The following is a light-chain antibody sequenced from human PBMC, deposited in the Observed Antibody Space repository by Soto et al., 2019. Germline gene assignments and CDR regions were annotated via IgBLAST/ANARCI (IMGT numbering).Light chain of an antibody. V-gene: IGKV3-15*01. Sequence: EIVVTQSPATLSASPGERVTLTCRASQFVSTRLAWYQQRPGQVPRLLIYDAYTRALGISARFSGSGSGTEFTLTISSLQSEDFALYYCQEYFQSPPGMFGPGTTVDIK. J-gene: IGKJ3*01. CDR2: DAY. CDR3: QEYFQSPPGM. CDR1: QFVSTR.